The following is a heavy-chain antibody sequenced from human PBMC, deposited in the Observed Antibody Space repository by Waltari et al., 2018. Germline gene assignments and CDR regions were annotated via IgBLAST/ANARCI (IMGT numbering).Heavy chain of an antibody. Sequence: QVQLQESGPGLVKPSETLSLTCTVSGGSISSYYWSWIRQPPGKGLEWIGYIYYSGSTNYNPSLKSRVTISVDTSKNQFSLKLSSVTAADTAVYYCARAPEGSYPLWYFDDWGQGTLVTVSS. D-gene: IGHD1-26*01. CDR3: ARAPEGSYPLWYFDD. J-gene: IGHJ4*02. CDR1: GGSISSYY. CDR2: IYYSGST. V-gene: IGHV4-59*01.